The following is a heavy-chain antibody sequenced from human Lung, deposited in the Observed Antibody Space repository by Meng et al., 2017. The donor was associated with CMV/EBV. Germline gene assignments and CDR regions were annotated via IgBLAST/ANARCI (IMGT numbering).Heavy chain of an antibody. CDR1: GESFSGYY. V-gene: IGHV4-34*01. D-gene: IGHD3-3*01. CDR3: AAQTAYYDFWSGYYDS. Sequence: YGESFSGYYWSWIRPPPGKGLEWIGEINHSGSTTYNPSLKSRVTISVDTSKNQFSLKLSSVTAADTAVYYCAAQTAYYDFWSGYYDSWGQGTLVTVSS. J-gene: IGHJ4*02. CDR2: INHSGST.